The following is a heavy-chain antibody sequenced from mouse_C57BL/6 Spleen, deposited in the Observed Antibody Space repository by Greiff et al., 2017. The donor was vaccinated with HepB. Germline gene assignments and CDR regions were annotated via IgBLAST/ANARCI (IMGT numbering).Heavy chain of an antibody. CDR3: ARHVYYVSSWYFDV. CDR1: GFTFSDYY. J-gene: IGHJ1*03. CDR2: ISNGGGST. D-gene: IGHD1-1*01. V-gene: IGHV5-12*01. Sequence: EVQVVESGGGLVQPGGSLKLSCAASGFTFSDYYMYWVRQTPEKRLEWVAYISNGGGSTYYPDTVKGRFTISRDNAKHTMYLQMSRLKSEDTAMYYFARHVYYVSSWYFDVWGTGTTVTVSS.